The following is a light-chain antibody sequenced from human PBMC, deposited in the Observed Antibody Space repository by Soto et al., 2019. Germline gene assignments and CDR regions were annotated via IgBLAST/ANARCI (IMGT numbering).Light chain of an antibody. CDR3: QQYNSYSYT. Sequence: DIQMTQYPSTLSASVGDRVTITCRASQSISSWLAWYQQKPGKAPKLLIYKAYSLESGVPSRFSGSGSGTEFTLTISSLQPDDFATYYCQQYNSYSYTFGQGTKLEIK. CDR1: QSISSW. J-gene: IGKJ2*01. V-gene: IGKV1-5*03. CDR2: KAY.